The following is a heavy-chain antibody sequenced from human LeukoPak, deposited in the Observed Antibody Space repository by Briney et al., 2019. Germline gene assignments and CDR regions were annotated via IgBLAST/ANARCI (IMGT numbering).Heavy chain of an antibody. CDR1: GFIFSSYS. D-gene: IGHD3-10*01. V-gene: IGHV3-21*01. Sequence: WGSLRLSCAASGFIFSSYSMNWVRQAPGKGLKWVSSISSSSSYIYYADSVKGRFTIARDNAKDSLYLQMNSLRADDTAVYYCVKGSGSYYYNWFDPWGQGTLVTVSS. CDR2: ISSSSSYI. CDR3: VKGSGSYYYNWFDP. J-gene: IGHJ5*02.